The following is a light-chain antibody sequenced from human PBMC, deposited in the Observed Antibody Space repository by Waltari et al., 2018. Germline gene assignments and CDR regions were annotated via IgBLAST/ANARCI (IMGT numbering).Light chain of an antibody. J-gene: IGLJ2*01. CDR1: YSNVGSYDL. Sequence: QSALTQPASVSGSLGQSISISCSGTYSNVGSYDLVSWYHQRPGEAPKLLIYEVLKRPSGISNRFSGPKSGNAASLTISALQPEDEGTYYCCSYASSSPRLIFGGGTELSVL. CDR2: EVL. V-gene: IGLV2-23*02. CDR3: CSYASSSPRLI.